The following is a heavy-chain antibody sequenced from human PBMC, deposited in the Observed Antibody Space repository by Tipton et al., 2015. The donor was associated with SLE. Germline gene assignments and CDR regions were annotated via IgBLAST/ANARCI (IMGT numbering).Heavy chain of an antibody. D-gene: IGHD3-22*01. V-gene: IGHV4-38-2*01. CDR1: GYSISSGYY. CDR3: ARVEGSGYRYWYFDL. J-gene: IGHJ2*01. Sequence: TLSLTCAVSGYSISSGYYWGWVRQPPGQGLEWIGTIYQTGSTYYNPSLKSRVTISVDTSKNQFSLQLSSVTAADTAVYYCARVEGSGYRYWYFDLWGRGTLVTVSS. CDR2: IYQTGST.